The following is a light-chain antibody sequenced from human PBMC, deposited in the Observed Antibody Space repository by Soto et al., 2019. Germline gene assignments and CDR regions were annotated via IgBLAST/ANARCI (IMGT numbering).Light chain of an antibody. CDR2: GDS. CDR3: QSYDSTLDALYV. Sequence: QSVLTQPPSVSGAPGQRVTISCTGSGSNIGAGYDVHWYQHRPGTAPKLLVFGDSHRPSGVPDRFSGSKSGTSASLAITGLQAEDEGDYYCQSYDSTLDALYVFGTGTKLTVL. CDR1: GSNIGAGYD. J-gene: IGLJ1*01. V-gene: IGLV1-40*01.